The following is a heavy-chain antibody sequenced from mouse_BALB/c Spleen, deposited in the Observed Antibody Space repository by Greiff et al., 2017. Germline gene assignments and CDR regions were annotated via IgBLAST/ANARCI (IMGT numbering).Heavy chain of an antibody. D-gene: IGHD2-1*01. V-gene: IGHV1-7*01. J-gene: IGHJ4*01. Sequence: QVQLKQSGAELAKPGASVKMSCKASGYTFTSYWMHWVKQRPGQGLEWIGYINPSTGYTEYNQKFKDKATLTADKSSSTAYMQLSSLTSEDSAVYYCARSRAYGNYKVYAMDYWGQGTSVTVSS. CDR2: INPSTGYT. CDR1: GYTFTSYW. CDR3: ARSRAYGNYKVYAMDY.